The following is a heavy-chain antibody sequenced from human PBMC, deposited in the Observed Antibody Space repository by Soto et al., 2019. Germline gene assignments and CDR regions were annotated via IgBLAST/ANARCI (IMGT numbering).Heavy chain of an antibody. D-gene: IGHD3-22*01. CDR1: GGTFSSYT. V-gene: IGHV1-69*02. J-gene: IGHJ4*02. CDR3: ASRYVSSDY. Sequence: QVQLVQSGAEVKKPGSSVKVSCKASGGTFSSYTISWVRQAPGQGLEWMGRIIPILGIANYAQKFQGRVTSTSDKSTSRAYMVLSSLRAEDTAVYFCASRYVSSDYWGQGTLVTVSS. CDR2: IIPILGIA.